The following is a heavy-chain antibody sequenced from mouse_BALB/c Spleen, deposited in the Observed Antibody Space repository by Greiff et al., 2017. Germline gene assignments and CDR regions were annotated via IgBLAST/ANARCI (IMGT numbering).Heavy chain of an antibody. CDR2: IDPANGNT. CDR3: ARDVLYYFDY. V-gene: IGHV14-3*02. Sequence: VQLKESGAELVKPGASVKLSCTASGFNIKDTYMHWVKQRPEQGLEWIGRIDPANGNTKYDPKFQGKATITADTSSNTAYLQLSSLTSEDTAVYYCARDVLYYFDYWGQGTTLTVSS. CDR1: GFNIKDTY. J-gene: IGHJ2*01.